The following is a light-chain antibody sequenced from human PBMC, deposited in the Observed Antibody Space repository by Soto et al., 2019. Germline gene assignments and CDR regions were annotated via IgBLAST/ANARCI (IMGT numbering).Light chain of an antibody. CDR2: DNS. CDR3: QSYDSSPSGSRV. Sequence: QSVLTQPPSVSGAPGQRVTISCTGSSSNIGAGYDVHWYQQLPETAPKLLIYDNSNRPSGVPDRFSGSKSGTSASLAITGLQAEDEADYYCQSYDSSPSGSRVFGGGTKLTVL. J-gene: IGLJ2*01. V-gene: IGLV1-40*01. CDR1: SSNIGAGYD.